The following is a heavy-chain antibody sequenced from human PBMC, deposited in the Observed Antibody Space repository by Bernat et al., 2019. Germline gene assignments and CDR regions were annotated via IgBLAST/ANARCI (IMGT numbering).Heavy chain of an antibody. CDR2: IYYSGST. CDR3: ARHGYSNPVWGHFDL. D-gene: IGHD5-18*01. V-gene: IGHV4-39*01. CDR1: GDSISSSNYH. Sequence: QLQLQESGPGLVKPSETLSLTCTVSGDSISSSNYHWAWIRQPPGKGLEWIGSIYYSGSTYYNPSLKSRVTISVDTSKNQFYLKLSSVTAADTAVYSCARHGYSNPVWGHFDLWGRGTLATVSS. J-gene: IGHJ2*01.